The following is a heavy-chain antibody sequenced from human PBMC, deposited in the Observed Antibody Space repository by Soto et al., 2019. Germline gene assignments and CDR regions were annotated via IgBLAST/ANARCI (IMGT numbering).Heavy chain of an antibody. D-gene: IGHD3-3*01. J-gene: IGHJ5*02. CDR3: ATVLPSTDFWSGCIWFDP. CDR1: GYTLTELS. Sequence: GASVKVSCKVSGYTLTELSMHWVRQAPGKGLEWMGGFDPEDGETIYAQKFQGRVTMTEDTSTDTAYMELSSLRSEDTAVYYCATVLPSTDFWSGCIWFDPWGQGTLVTVSS. CDR2: FDPEDGET. V-gene: IGHV1-24*01.